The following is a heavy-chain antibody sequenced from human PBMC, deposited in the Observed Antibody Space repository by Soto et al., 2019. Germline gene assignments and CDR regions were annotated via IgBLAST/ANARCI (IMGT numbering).Heavy chain of an antibody. D-gene: IGHD6-19*01. CDR2: IIPTLGTP. J-gene: IGHJ4*02. CDR3: ARVGLGAYDS. Sequence: QVQLGQSGAEVKKPGSSVKVSCKASGGIFSNFAFNWMRQAPGQGLEWMGGIIPTLGTPHYAQKFLGRVTITADESTRTVYVEMSSLTVEDTAVDYCARVGLGAYDSWGQGNLVIV. CDR1: GGIFSNFA. V-gene: IGHV1-69*01.